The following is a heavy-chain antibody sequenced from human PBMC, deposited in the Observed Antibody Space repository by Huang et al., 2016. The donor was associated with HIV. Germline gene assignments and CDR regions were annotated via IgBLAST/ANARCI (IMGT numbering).Heavy chain of an antibody. D-gene: IGHD3-3*01. V-gene: IGHV3-23*01. CDR2: ISGRGGNT. CDR1: GFTFNSYA. J-gene: IGHJ6*02. CDR3: SRDDFWSGYSDYYGLDV. Sequence: EVQLLESGGGLVQPGGSLRLSCAASGFTFNSYAMSWVRQAPGEGLDWVSAISGRGGNTYYADSVKGRFTISRDNSKNTLFLQMSGLRAEDTAVYYCSRDDFWSGYSDYYGLDVWGQGTTVTVSS.